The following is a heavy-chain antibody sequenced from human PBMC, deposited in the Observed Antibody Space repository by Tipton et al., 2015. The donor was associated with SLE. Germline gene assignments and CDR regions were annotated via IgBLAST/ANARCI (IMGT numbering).Heavy chain of an antibody. Sequence: LRLSCAVYGGSFSGYYWSWIRQPPGKGLEWIGEINHSGSTNYNPSLKSRVTISVDTSKNQFSLKLSSVTAADTAVYYCARPMYSSSWYLAFDIWGQGTMVTVSS. J-gene: IGHJ3*02. V-gene: IGHV4-34*01. CDR2: INHSGST. D-gene: IGHD6-13*01. CDR1: GGSFSGYY. CDR3: ARPMYSSSWYLAFDI.